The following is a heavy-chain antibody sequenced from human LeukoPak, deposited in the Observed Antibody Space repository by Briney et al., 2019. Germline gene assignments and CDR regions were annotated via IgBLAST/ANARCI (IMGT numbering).Heavy chain of an antibody. CDR3: AKPQLVAAMLEYFQH. Sequence: GGSLRLSCAASGFTFSSYGMHWVRQAPGKGLEWVAVIRYDGSNKYYADSVKGRCTISRDNSKNTLYLQMNSLRAEDTAVYYCAKPQLVAAMLEYFQHWGQGTLVTVSS. CDR1: GFTFSSYG. J-gene: IGHJ1*01. CDR2: IRYDGSNK. V-gene: IGHV3-30*02. D-gene: IGHD2-2*01.